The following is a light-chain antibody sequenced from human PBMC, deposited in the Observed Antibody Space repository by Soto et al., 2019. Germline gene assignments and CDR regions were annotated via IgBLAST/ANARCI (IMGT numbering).Light chain of an antibody. CDR1: QNINSH. CDR2: TAS. CDR3: QQYDLYST. Sequence: DIQMTQSPSTLSASVGDRVTITCRASQNINSHLAWYQQKPGKAPNLLINTASNLESGVPSRFSGSGSGTEFTLTISNLEPEDFATFYCQQYDLYSTFGQGTKVEIK. V-gene: IGKV1-5*03. J-gene: IGKJ1*01.